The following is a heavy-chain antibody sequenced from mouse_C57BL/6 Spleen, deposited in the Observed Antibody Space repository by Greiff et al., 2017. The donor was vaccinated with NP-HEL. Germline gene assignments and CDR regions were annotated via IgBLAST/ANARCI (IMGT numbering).Heavy chain of an antibody. CDR3: ARRWLYAMDY. J-gene: IGHJ4*01. Sequence: QVQLQQPGAELVMPGASVKLSCKASGYTFTSYWMHWVKQRPGQGLAWIGEIDPSDSYTNYNQKFKGKSTLTVDKSSSTAYMQLSSLTSEDSAVYYCARRWLYAMDYWGQGTSVTVSS. V-gene: IGHV1-69*01. D-gene: IGHD2-3*01. CDR1: GYTFTSYW. CDR2: IDPSDSYT.